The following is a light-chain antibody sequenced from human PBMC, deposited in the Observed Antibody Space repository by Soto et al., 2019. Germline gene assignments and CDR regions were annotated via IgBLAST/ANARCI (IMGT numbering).Light chain of an antibody. J-gene: IGKJ4*01. CDR2: GAS. Sequence: EIVMTQSAATLTLSTGERATLSCRPSQSVGSNLAWYQQKPGQAPRLLIYGASSRATGIPDRFRGSGSGTDFTLTISRLEPEDFAVYYCQQFGSSLTFGGGTKVDI. CDR3: QQFGSSLT. CDR1: QSVGSN. V-gene: IGKV3-20*01.